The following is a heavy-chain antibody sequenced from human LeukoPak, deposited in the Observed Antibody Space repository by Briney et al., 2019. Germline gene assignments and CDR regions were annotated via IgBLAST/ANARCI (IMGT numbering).Heavy chain of an antibody. Sequence: SGPTLVKPTQTLTLTCAFSGFSLSTSGVGVGWIRQPPGKALEWLADIYWDDDKRYSPSLKSRLTITKDTSKNQVVLTMTNMDPVDTATYYCAHSGTRDGYNYGWFDPWGQGTLVTVSS. CDR3: AHSGTRDGYNYGWFDP. CDR2: IYWDDDK. J-gene: IGHJ5*01. CDR1: GFSLSTSGVG. D-gene: IGHD5-24*01. V-gene: IGHV2-5*02.